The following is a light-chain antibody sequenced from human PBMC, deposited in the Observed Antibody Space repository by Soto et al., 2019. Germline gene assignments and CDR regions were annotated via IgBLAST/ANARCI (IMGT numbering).Light chain of an antibody. CDR2: EVN. J-gene: IGLJ1*01. Sequence: QSVLTQPASVSGSPGQSITISCGGTSSDVGAYIYVSWYQQYPGKAPKLIIYEVNNRPSGVSGRFSGSKSDTTAYLTISGLQAEDEADYYCSSYSDRDTKVFGTGTKLTVL. V-gene: IGLV2-14*03. CDR1: SSDVGAYIY. CDR3: SSYSDRDTKV.